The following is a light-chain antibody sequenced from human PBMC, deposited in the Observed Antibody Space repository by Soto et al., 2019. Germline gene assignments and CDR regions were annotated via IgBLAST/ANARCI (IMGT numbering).Light chain of an antibody. CDR3: QQTYSTSPCK. CDR2: AAS. CDR1: QSIGIY. Sequence: QMTQSPSSLSSSVLERFTLTCRASQSIGIYVSGYQQQPGKAPKRLISAASTLQSGVPSRFSGSRSGTDFTLTISGRQPEEFSGFYCQQTYSTSPCKFGQGTRLENK. J-gene: IGKJ5*01. V-gene: IGKV1-39*01.